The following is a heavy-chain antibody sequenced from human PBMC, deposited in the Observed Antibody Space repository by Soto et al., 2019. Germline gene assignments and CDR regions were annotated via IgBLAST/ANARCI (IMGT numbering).Heavy chain of an antibody. V-gene: IGHV4-31*03. CDR3: ARAYYDRSGYSRYFDS. CDR2: IYYSGTT. D-gene: IGHD3-22*01. Sequence: SETLSLTCTVSGGSISSGGHYWSWIRQHPGKGLEWIGYIYYSGTTYYNPSLKSRVTISVDTSKNQFSLKLSSVTAADTAVYYCARAYYDRSGYSRYFDSWGLGTLVT. J-gene: IGHJ4*02. CDR1: GGSISSGGHY.